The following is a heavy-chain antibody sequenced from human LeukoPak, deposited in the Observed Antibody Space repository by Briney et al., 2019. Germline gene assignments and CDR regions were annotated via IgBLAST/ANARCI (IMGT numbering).Heavy chain of an antibody. Sequence: PSETLSLTCAVSGGSFSGYYWSWIRQPPGKGLEWIGEINHSGRTNYNPSLKSRVTISVDTSNNHFSLKLSSVTAADTAVYYCARQSDYSSGWYVDYWGQGTLVTVSS. J-gene: IGHJ4*02. D-gene: IGHD6-19*01. V-gene: IGHV4-34*01. CDR3: ARQSDYSSGWYVDY. CDR1: GGSFSGYY. CDR2: INHSGRT.